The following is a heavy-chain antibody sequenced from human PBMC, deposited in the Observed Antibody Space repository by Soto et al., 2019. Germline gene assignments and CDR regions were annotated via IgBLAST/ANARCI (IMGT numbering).Heavy chain of an antibody. J-gene: IGHJ4*02. CDR2: ISGSGGST. CDR1: GFTFSSYA. CDR3: AKDDIVLMVDDLYFDY. V-gene: IGHV3-23*01. D-gene: IGHD2-8*01. Sequence: GGSLRLSCAASGFTFSSYAMSWVRQAPGKGLEWVSAISGSGGSTYYADSVKGRFTISRDNSKNTLYLQMNSLRAEDTAVYYCAKDDIVLMVDDLYFDYWGQGTLVTVSS.